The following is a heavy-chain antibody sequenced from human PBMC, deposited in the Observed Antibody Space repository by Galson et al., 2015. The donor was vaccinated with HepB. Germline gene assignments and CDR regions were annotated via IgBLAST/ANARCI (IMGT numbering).Heavy chain of an antibody. D-gene: IGHD3-3*01. CDR3: AKDQKSPSYYDFWSGYYGYYYGMDV. J-gene: IGHJ6*02. V-gene: IGHV3-30*18. CDR1: GFTFSSYG. CDR2: ISYDGSNK. Sequence: LRLSCAASGFTFSSYGMHWVRQAPGKGLEWVAVISYDGSNKYYADSVKGRFTISRDNSKNTLYLQMNSLRAEDTAVYYCAKDQKSPSYYDFWSGYYGYYYGMDVWGQGTTVTVSS.